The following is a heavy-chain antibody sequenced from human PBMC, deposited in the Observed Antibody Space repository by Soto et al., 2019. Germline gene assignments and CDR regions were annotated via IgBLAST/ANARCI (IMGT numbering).Heavy chain of an antibody. Sequence: SETLSLTCTVSGGSISSYYWSWIRQPPGKGLEWIGYIYYSGSTNYNPSLKSRVTISVDTSKNQFSLKLSSVTAADTAVYYCGRLVRVAATWFDPWGQGTLVTVSS. J-gene: IGHJ5*02. CDR1: GGSISSYY. D-gene: IGHD2-15*01. V-gene: IGHV4-59*01. CDR2: IYYSGST. CDR3: GRLVRVAATWFDP.